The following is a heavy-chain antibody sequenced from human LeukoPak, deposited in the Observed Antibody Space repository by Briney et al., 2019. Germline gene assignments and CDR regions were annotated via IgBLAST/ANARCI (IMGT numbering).Heavy chain of an antibody. CDR2: IIPIFGTA. CDR3: ASNLAAADPYYYGMDV. Sequence: SVKVSCKASGGTFSSYAISWVLQAPGQGLEWMGGIIPIFGTANYAQKFQGRITITADESTSTAYMELSSLRSEDTAVYYCASNLAAADPYYYGMDVWGQGTTVTVSS. CDR1: GGTFSSYA. D-gene: IGHD6-13*01. V-gene: IGHV1-69*01. J-gene: IGHJ6*02.